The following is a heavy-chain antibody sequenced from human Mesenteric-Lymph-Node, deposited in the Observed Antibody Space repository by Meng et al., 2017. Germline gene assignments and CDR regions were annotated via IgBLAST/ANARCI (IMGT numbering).Heavy chain of an antibody. Sequence: GESLKISCSASGFVVGSHYVSWVRQAPGKGLEWVSIIYSRGDTYYAASVKGRFTISRDNSKNTLYLQMNSLRAEDTAVYYCARDRNWGGYFDYWGQGTLVTVSS. D-gene: IGHD7-27*01. J-gene: IGHJ4*02. V-gene: IGHV3-53*01. CDR1: GFVVGSHY. CDR3: ARDRNWGGYFDY. CDR2: IYSRGDT.